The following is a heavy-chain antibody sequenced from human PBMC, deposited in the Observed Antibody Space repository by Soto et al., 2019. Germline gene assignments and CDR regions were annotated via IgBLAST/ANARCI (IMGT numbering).Heavy chain of an antibody. CDR3: AADQWWNYFFH. V-gene: IGHV1-3*01. CDR2: INAGNGNT. J-gene: IGHJ4*02. CDR1: GYTFTSYA. D-gene: IGHD2-8*01. Sequence: ASVKVSCKASGYTFTSYAMHWVRQAPGQRLEWMGWINAGNGNTKYSQKFQGRVTITRDTSASTAYMELSSLRSEDTAVYYCAADQWWNYFFHWGQGTLVPVSS.